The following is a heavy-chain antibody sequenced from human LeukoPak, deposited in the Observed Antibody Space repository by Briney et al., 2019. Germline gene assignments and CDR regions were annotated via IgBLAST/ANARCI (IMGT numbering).Heavy chain of an antibody. Sequence: GGSLRLSCAASGFTFSSYAMHWVRQAPGKGLEWVAVISYDGSNRYYADSVKGRFTISRDNAKNSLYLQMNSLRDEDTAVYYCARDSGVDAHIDYWGQGTLVTVSA. CDR3: ARDSGVDAHIDY. D-gene: IGHD3-3*01. CDR1: GFTFSSYA. J-gene: IGHJ4*02. V-gene: IGHV3-30-3*01. CDR2: ISYDGSNR.